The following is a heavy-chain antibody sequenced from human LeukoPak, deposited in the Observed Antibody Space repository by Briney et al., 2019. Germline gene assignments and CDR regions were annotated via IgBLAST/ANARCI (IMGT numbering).Heavy chain of an antibody. CDR1: GFTFSSYA. CDR2: IHYDGSNN. J-gene: IGHJ4*02. Sequence: GGSLRLSCAASGFTFSSYAMHWVRQAPGKGLEWVAFIHYDGSNNYYADSVKGRLTISRDNSKNTLYLQMNTLRADDTAVYYCAKDHGSSDWYYFDYWGQGTLVTVSS. V-gene: IGHV3-30*02. CDR3: AKDHGSSDWYYFDY. D-gene: IGHD6-13*01.